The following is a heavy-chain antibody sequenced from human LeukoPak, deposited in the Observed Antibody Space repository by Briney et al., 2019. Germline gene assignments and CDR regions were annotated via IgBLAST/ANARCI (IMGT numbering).Heavy chain of an antibody. Sequence: SETLSLTCTVSGGSLSSGSYYWSWIRQPAGKGLEWIGRIYTSGSTNYNPSLKSRVTISVDTSKNQFSLKLSSVTAADTAVYYCARAELYYFDYWGQGTLVTVSS. J-gene: IGHJ4*02. D-gene: IGHD1-26*01. CDR1: GGSLSSGSYY. CDR3: ARAELYYFDY. CDR2: IYTSGST. V-gene: IGHV4-61*02.